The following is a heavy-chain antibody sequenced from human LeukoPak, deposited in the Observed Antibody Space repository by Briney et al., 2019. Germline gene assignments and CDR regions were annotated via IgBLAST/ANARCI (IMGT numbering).Heavy chain of an antibody. V-gene: IGHV3-11*01. CDR2: ISSSGSTI. J-gene: IGHJ4*02. CDR3: AREITSGSYCLDY. D-gene: IGHD1-26*01. Sequence: GGSLRLSCAASGFTFSDYYMSWIRQAPGKGLEWVSYISSSGSTIYYADSVKGRFTISRDNAKSSLYLQMNSLRAEDTAVYYCAREITSGSYCLDYWGQGTLVTVSS. CDR1: GFTFSDYY.